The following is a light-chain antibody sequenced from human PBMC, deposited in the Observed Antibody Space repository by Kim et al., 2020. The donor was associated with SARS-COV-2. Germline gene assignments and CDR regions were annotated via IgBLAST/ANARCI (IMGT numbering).Light chain of an antibody. CDR1: REHSNNA. CDR3: QTWGSGSWL. V-gene: IGLV4-69*01. J-gene: IGLJ3*02. Sequence: SVNLTCTLSREHSNNANAWQKQQPEKGPRYLMKLNSDGSHKKGDGIPDRFSGSSSGTERYLTISNLHSEDEADYYCQTWGSGSWLFGGGTQLTVL. CDR2: LNSDGSH.